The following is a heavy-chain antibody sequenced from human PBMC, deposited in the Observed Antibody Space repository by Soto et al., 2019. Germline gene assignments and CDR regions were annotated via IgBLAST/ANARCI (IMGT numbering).Heavy chain of an antibody. D-gene: IGHD3-9*01. J-gene: IGHJ3*02. CDR1: GFTFSSYS. CDR3: ARESDWHDAFDI. Sequence: GGSLRLSCAASGFTFSSYSMSWVRQAPGKGLEWVSSISSSSSYIYYADSVKGRFTISRDNAKNSLYLQMNSLRAEDTAVYYCARESDWHDAFDIWGQGTMVTVSS. CDR2: ISSSSSYI. V-gene: IGHV3-21*01.